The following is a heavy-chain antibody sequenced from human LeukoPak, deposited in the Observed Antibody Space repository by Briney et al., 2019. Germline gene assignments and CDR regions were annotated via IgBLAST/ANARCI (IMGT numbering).Heavy chain of an antibody. Sequence: SETLSLTCTVSGGSISSGGYYWSWIRQHPGKGLEWIGYIYYSGSTYYNPSLKSRVTISVDPSKNQFSLKLSSVTAADTAVYYCASAGANYYDSSGYYGDAFDIWGQGTMVTVSS. J-gene: IGHJ3*02. CDR1: GGSISSGGYY. V-gene: IGHV4-31*03. D-gene: IGHD3-22*01. CDR3: ASAGANYYDSSGYYGDAFDI. CDR2: IYYSGST.